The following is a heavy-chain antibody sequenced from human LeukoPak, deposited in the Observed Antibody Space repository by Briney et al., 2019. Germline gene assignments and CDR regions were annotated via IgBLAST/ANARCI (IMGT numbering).Heavy chain of an antibody. CDR2: ISAYNGNT. V-gene: IGHV1-18*01. D-gene: IGHD3-22*01. J-gene: IGHJ3*02. CDR1: GYTFTSYG. CDR3: ARGMGYYDSSGYSDAFDI. Sequence: GASVKVSCKASGYTFTSYGISWVRQAPGQGLEWMGWISAYNGNTNYAQKLQGRVTMTTDTSTSTAYMELRSLRSDDTAVYYCARGMGYYDSSGYSDAFDIWGQGTMVTVSS.